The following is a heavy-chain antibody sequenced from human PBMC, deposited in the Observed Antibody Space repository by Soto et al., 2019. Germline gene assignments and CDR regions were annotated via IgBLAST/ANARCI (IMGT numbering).Heavy chain of an antibody. CDR2: ISGSGCST. V-gene: IGHV3-23*01. J-gene: IGHJ4*02. CDR1: GFTFSSYA. D-gene: IGHD1-26*01. CDR3: AKILSPQTPEWEPPDY. Sequence: GGSLRLSCAASGFTFSSYAMSWVRQAPGKGLEWVSAISGSGCSTYYADSVKGRFTISRDNSKNTLYLQMNSLRAEDTAVYYCAKILSPQTPEWEPPDYWGQGTLVTVSS.